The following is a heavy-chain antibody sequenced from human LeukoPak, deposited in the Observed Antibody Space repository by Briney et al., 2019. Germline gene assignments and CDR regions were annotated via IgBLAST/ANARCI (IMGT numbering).Heavy chain of an antibody. CDR1: GGSISSGNYY. CDR3: ARDNARGGSFSDYLRYFQV. Sequence: SETLSLTCTVSGGSISSGNYYWSWIRQPAGKGLEWIGRILTSGSSNSNPYLTSRITMSVDTSQNQFSLKLFSVTAADTAVYYCARDNARGGSFSDYLRYFQVWGQGTLVTVSS. V-gene: IGHV4-61*02. J-gene: IGHJ1*01. CDR2: ILTSGSS. D-gene: IGHD5/OR15-5a*01.